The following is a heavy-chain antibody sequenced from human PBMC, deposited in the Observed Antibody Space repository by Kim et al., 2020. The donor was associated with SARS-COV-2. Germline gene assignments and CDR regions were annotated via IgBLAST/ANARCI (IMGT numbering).Heavy chain of an antibody. CDR2: ISSSSSTI. CDR3: ARELRLAIRATTKGMAY. V-gene: IGHV3-48*04. Sequence: GGSLRLSCAASGFTFSSYSMNWVRQAPGKGLEWVSYISSSSSTIYYADSVKGRFTISRDNAKNSLYLQMNSLRAEDTAVYYCARELRLAIRATTKGMAYWGQGTLVTVSS. J-gene: IGHJ4*02. CDR1: GFTFSSYS. D-gene: IGHD1-26*01.